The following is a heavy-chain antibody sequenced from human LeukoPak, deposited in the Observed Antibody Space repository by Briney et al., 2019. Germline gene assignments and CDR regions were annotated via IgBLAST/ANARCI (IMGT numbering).Heavy chain of an antibody. Sequence: GGSLRLSCAASGFTVSSNYMSWVRQAPGKGLEWVSVIYSGGSTYYADSVKGRFTISRDNSKNTLYLQMNSLRAEDTAVYYCARAPELDAFDIWGQGTMVTVSS. J-gene: IGHJ3*02. D-gene: IGHD3-10*01. CDR2: IYSGGST. CDR1: GFTVSSNY. CDR3: ARAPELDAFDI. V-gene: IGHV3-66*01.